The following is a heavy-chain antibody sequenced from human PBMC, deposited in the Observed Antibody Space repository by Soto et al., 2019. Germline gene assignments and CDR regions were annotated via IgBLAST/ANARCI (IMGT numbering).Heavy chain of an antibody. J-gene: IGHJ4*02. CDR3: ARDAPNADYDY. CDR2: IHGTRSII. V-gene: IGHV3-48*02. Sequence: EVQLVESGGGLVQPGGSLRLSCEVSGFTFSIHAMNWVRQAPGKGLEWVAYIHGTRSIIYYADSVQGRFTISRDNAKNSLFLQMDSLRDEDTAVYYCARDAPNADYDYWGQGTLVTVSS. D-gene: IGHD3-16*01. CDR1: GFTFSIHA.